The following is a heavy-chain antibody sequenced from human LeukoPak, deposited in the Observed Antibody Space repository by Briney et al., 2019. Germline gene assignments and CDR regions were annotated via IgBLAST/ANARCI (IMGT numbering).Heavy chain of an antibody. V-gene: IGHV3-53*04. CDR2: IYSGGTT. Sequence: PGGSLRLSCAASGFTVSTNCLTGVRQAPGKGLEWVSTIYSGGTTYYADSVMGRFTISRHNSRNTLYLQMNSLRAEDTAVYYCARVDTVMAYYFDLWGQGTLVTVSS. J-gene: IGHJ4*02. CDR1: GFTVSTNC. CDR3: ARVDTVMAYYFDL. D-gene: IGHD5-18*01.